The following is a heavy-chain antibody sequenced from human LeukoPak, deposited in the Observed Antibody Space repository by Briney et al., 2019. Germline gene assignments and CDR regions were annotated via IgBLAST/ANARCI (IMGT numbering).Heavy chain of an antibody. J-gene: IGHJ5*02. CDR3: ARQGGYCSSTSCYNWFDP. V-gene: IGHV5-51*01. Sequence: GESLKISCKGSGYSFTSYWIGWVRQMPGKGLEWMGIIYPGDSDTRYSPSFQGQVTISADKSISTAYLQWSSLKASDTAIYYCARQGGYCSSTSCYNWFDPWGQGTLVTVSS. CDR1: GYSFTSYW. CDR2: IYPGDSDT. D-gene: IGHD2-2*01.